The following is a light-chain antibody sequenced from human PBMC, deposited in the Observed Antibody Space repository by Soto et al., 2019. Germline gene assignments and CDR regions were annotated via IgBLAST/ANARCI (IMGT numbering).Light chain of an antibody. V-gene: IGLV1-40*01. CDR2: DTT. J-gene: IGLJ3*02. CDR3: QSYDRSLRASV. CDR1: TPNIGAGYT. Sequence: QSVLTQPTSLSGAPGQRVTISGTGSTPNIGAGYTVHWYQQLPGTAPKLLIYDTTYRPSGVPDRFSGSESGTSASLAITGLQPEDEANYHCQSYDRSLRASVFGGGTKLTVL.